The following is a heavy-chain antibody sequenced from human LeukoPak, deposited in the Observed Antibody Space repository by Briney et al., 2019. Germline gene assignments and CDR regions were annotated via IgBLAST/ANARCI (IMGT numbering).Heavy chain of an antibody. D-gene: IGHD1-14*01. V-gene: IGHV3-21*01. CDR3: ARDRAPEAIDI. J-gene: IGHJ3*02. CDR1: GFTFSSYS. CDR2: ISSSSSYI. Sequence: GGSLRLSCAASGFTFSSYSMNWVRQAPGNGLEWVSSISSSSSYIYYADSVKGRFTISRDNAKNSLYLQMNSLRAEDTAVYYCARDRAPEAIDIWGQGAMVTVAS.